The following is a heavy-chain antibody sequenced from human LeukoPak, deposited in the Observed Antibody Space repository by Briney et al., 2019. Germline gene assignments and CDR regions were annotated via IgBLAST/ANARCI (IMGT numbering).Heavy chain of an antibody. Sequence: GSLRLSCAASGFTFSSYSMNWVRQAPGKGLEWVSSISSSSSYIYYADSVKGRFTISRDNAKNSLYLQMNSLRAEDTAVYYCAGMSYYDILTGYIYYYYGMDVWGQGTTVTVSS. J-gene: IGHJ6*02. CDR1: GFTFSSYS. V-gene: IGHV3-21*01. CDR3: AGMSYYDILTGYIYYYYGMDV. CDR2: ISSSSSYI. D-gene: IGHD3-9*01.